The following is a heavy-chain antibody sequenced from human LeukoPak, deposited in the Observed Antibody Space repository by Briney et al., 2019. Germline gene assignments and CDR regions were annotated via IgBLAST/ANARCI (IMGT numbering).Heavy chain of an antibody. CDR2: ISAYNGNT. D-gene: IGHD3-22*01. J-gene: IGHJ4*02. Sequence: ASVTVSCKASGYTFTSYGISWVRQAPGQGLEWMGWISAYNGNTNYAQKLQGRVTMTTDTSTSTAYMELSSLRSEDTAVYYCATDLLSSGYYYGNDYWGQGTLVTVSS. CDR3: ATDLLSSGYYYGNDY. CDR1: GYTFTSYG. V-gene: IGHV1-18*01.